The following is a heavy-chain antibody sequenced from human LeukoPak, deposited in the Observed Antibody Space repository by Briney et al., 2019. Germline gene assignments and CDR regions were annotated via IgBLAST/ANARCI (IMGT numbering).Heavy chain of an antibody. D-gene: IGHD3-22*01. CDR1: GFTFSSYA. CDR2: IKQDGSEK. Sequence: GGSLRLSCAASGFTFSSYAMSWVRQAPGKGLEWVANIKQDGSEKYYVDSVKGRFTISRDNAKNSLYLQMNSLRAEDTAVYYCARDAGSYYDSSGYYSHPYFDYWGQGTLVTVSS. J-gene: IGHJ4*02. V-gene: IGHV3-7*03. CDR3: ARDAGSYYDSSGYYSHPYFDY.